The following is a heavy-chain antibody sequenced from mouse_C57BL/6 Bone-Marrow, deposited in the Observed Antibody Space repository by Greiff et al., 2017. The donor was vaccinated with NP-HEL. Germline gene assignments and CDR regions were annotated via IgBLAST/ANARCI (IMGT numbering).Heavy chain of an antibody. CDR2: IDPEDGDT. J-gene: IGHJ3*01. D-gene: IGHD2-3*01. CDR1: GFNIKDYY. Sequence: EVHLVESGAELVKPGASVKLSCTASGFNIKDYYMHWVKQRTEQGLEWIGRIDPEDGDTKYAPKFQGKATITAATSSNTAYLQLRSLTSEATAVYYGARRDGAAWFAYWGQGALVTVSA. CDR3: ARRDGAAWFAY. V-gene: IGHV14-2*01.